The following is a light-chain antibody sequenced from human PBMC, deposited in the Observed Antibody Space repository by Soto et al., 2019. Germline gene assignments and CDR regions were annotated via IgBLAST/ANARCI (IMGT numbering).Light chain of an antibody. CDR3: QQYGNSRWT. Sequence: EIVLTQSPDTLSLSPGERATLSCRASQSVSSSYLAWYQQTPGQAPRLLIYGTSNRATGIPDRFSGSGSGTDFTLTISRLEPEDFVVYYCQQYGNSRWTFGQGTKVEIK. CDR2: GTS. J-gene: IGKJ1*01. V-gene: IGKV3-20*01. CDR1: QSVSSSY.